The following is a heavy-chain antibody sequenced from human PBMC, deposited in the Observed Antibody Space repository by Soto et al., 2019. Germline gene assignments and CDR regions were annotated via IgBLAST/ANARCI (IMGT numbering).Heavy chain of an antibody. J-gene: IGHJ4*02. CDR1: GFTFSSYA. CDR2: ISYDGSNK. D-gene: IGHD4-17*01. V-gene: IGHV3-30-3*01. CDR3: ASYGDYYTFDY. Sequence: QVQLVESGGGVVQPGRSLRLSCAASGFTFSSYAMHWVRQAPGKGLEWVAVISYDGSNKYYADSVKGRFTISRDNSKNTLYLQMNSLRAEDTAVYYCASYGDYYTFDYWGQGTLVTVSS.